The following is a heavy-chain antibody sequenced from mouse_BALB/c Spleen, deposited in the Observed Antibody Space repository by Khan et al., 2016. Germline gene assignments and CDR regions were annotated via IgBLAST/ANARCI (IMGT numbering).Heavy chain of an antibody. Sequence: VQLQQPGTELARPGASVKMSCKASGYSFTSYWMHWVKQRPGKGLEWIGGIYPGTSDTSYNQKFKGKAKLTAVTSASTAYLEFSSLKNEDYAVYYWTRGVDWYVDGWGAGTTVTVSA. V-gene: IGHV1-5*01. CDR2: IYPGTSDT. J-gene: IGHJ1*01. CDR3: TRGVDWYVDG. CDR1: GYSFTSYW.